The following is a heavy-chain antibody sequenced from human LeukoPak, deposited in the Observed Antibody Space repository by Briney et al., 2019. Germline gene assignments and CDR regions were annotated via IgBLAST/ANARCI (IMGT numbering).Heavy chain of an antibody. CDR2: MNPNSGNT. CDR1: GYTFTSYD. J-gene: IGHJ4*02. V-gene: IGHV1-8*03. D-gene: IGHD1-26*01. Sequence: ASVKVSCKASGYTFTSYDINWVRQAAGQGLEWMGWMNPNSGNTSYAQKFQGRVTITRNTSISTAYMELSSLRSEDTAVYYCARRWKMGARGRVYFDYWGQGTLVTVSS. CDR3: ARRWKMGARGRVYFDY.